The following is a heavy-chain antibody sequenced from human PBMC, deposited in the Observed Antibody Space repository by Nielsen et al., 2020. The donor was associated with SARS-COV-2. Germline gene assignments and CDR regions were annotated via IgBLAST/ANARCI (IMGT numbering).Heavy chain of an antibody. D-gene: IGHD1-14*01. J-gene: IGHJ6*02. CDR2: ISSSSSTI. CDR1: GFTFSSYS. CDR3: ARDYKNYYYGMDV. Sequence: GESLKISCAASGFTFSSYSMNWVRQAPGKGLEWVSYISSSSSTIYYADSVKGRFTISRDNAKNSLYLQMNSLRAEDTAVYYCARDYKNYYYGMDVWGQGTTVTVSS. V-gene: IGHV3-48*01.